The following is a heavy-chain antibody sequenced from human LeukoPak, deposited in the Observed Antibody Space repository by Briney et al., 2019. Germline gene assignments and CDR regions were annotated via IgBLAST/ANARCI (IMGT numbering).Heavy chain of an antibody. CDR1: GYSISSGYY. J-gene: IGHJ4*02. CDR2: IYHSGST. Sequence: SETLSLTCTVSGYSISSGYYWGWIRQPPGKGLEWIGSIYHSGSTYYNPSLKSRVTISVDTSKNQFSLKLSSVTAADTAVYYCARHIFGELSNFDYWGQGTLVTVSS. V-gene: IGHV4-38-2*02. D-gene: IGHD3-10*01. CDR3: ARHIFGELSNFDY.